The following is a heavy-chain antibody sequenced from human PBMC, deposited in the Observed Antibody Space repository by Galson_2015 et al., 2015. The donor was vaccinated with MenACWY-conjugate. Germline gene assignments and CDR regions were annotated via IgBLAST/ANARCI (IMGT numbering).Heavy chain of an antibody. CDR1: GFTFSNYW. CDR2: INQDGSVK. J-gene: IGHJ6*02. D-gene: IGHD3-22*01. Sequence: SLRLSCAASGFTFSNYWMAWVRQAPGKGLEWVANINQDGSVKNYVDSVKGRFTISRDNAENSLRLQMDSLRAEDTAVYYCARDPPHYYDINYDMDVWGQGTTVTVSS. V-gene: IGHV3-7*03. CDR3: ARDPPHYYDINYDMDV.